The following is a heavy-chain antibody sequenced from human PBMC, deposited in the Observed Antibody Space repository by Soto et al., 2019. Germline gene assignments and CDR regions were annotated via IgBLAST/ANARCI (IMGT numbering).Heavy chain of an antibody. CDR3: ARDPRREGTMISNCYYVMDV. V-gene: IGHV1-69*08. CDR2: IIPILGIA. J-gene: IGHJ6*02. D-gene: IGHD3-22*01. CDR1: GGTFSSYT. Sequence: QVQLVQSGAEVKKPGSSVKVSCKASGGTFSSYTISWVRQAPGQGLEWMGRIIPILGIANYAQKFQGRVTISANKPTSTAYMELTSLRSDYTALDYCARDPRREGTMISNCYYVMDVWCQGTTVTVS.